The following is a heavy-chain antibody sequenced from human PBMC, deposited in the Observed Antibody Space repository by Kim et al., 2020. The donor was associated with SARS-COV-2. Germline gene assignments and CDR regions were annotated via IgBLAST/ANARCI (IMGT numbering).Heavy chain of an antibody. CDR2: VSGYNGDT. J-gene: IGHJ4*02. CDR3: ARDGIGVIDARYSDY. Sequence: ASVKVSCKTFGYTFRSFGINWMRQAPGQGLEWLGWVSGYNGDTKYAQTIQGRATMTTDTSTDTAYLDLRSLRSDDTAIYYCARDGIGVIDARYSDYWGQGTLVTVSS. D-gene: IGHD3-16*01. CDR1: GYTFRSFG. V-gene: IGHV1-18*01.